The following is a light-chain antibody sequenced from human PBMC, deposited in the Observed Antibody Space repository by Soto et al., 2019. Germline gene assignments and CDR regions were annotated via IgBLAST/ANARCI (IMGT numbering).Light chain of an antibody. V-gene: IGKV3-15*01. Sequence: EVIMTHSPATLSVSPGERATHSCRSSQTIGSNLAWYQQKPGQPPRLLIYDSSTRATDIPARFTGSGSGTEFTLTISSLQSADFAVYYCQQYNNWPPTWTFGQGTKVDI. CDR2: DSS. CDR3: QQYNNWPPTWT. J-gene: IGKJ1*01. CDR1: QTIGSN.